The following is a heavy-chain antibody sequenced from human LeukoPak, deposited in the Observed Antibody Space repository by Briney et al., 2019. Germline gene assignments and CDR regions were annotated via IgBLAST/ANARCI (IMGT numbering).Heavy chain of an antibody. CDR2: IRGSGENT. V-gene: IGHV3-23*01. J-gene: IGHJ4*02. Sequence: PGGSLRLSCAASGFTFTSCTMSWVRQAPGKGLEWVSDIRGSGENTYYADSVKGRFTISRDNPKNTLYLQMSSLRAEDTAVYYCAKGGSYRVQPYFDYWGQGALVTVSS. CDR1: GFTFTSCT. D-gene: IGHD1-1*01. CDR3: AKGGSYRVQPYFDY.